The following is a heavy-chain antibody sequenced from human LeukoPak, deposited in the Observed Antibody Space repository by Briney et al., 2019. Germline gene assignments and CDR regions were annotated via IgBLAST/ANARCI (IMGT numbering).Heavy chain of an antibody. Sequence: GGSPRLSCAASGFTFDDYAMHWVRQAPGKGLEWVSGISWNSGSIGYADSVKGRFTISRDNAKNSLYLQMNSLRAEDTALYYCAKDSYDSSGYSLFDYWGQGTLVTVSS. J-gene: IGHJ4*02. CDR3: AKDSYDSSGYSLFDY. CDR1: GFTFDDYA. CDR2: ISWNSGSI. V-gene: IGHV3-9*01. D-gene: IGHD3-22*01.